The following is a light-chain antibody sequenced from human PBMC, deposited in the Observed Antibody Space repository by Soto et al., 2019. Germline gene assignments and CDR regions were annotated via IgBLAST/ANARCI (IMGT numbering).Light chain of an antibody. CDR3: QQEYNWASRGK. J-gene: IGKJ1*01. CDR2: GAS. Sequence: EIVMTQSPATLSVSPGERATLSCRASQSVSSNLAWYQQKPGQAPRLLIYGASTRATGIPARFSGSGSGTEVTLTISNLQVEDFCGYFWQQEYNWASRGKFGQGTKVEIK. CDR1: QSVSSN. V-gene: IGKV3-15*01.